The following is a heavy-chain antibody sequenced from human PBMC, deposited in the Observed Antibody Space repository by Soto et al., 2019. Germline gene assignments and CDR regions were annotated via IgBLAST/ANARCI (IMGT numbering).Heavy chain of an antibody. D-gene: IGHD3-22*01. Sequence: ASVKVSCKASGYTFTSYAMHWVRQAPGQRLEWMGWINAGNGNTKYSQKFQGRVTITRDTSASTAYMELSSLRSEDTAVYYCARDFGYYDSSGYYCSYFDYWGRGTLVTVSS. CDR2: INAGNGNT. V-gene: IGHV1-3*01. J-gene: IGHJ4*02. CDR1: GYTFTSYA. CDR3: ARDFGYYDSSGYYCSYFDY.